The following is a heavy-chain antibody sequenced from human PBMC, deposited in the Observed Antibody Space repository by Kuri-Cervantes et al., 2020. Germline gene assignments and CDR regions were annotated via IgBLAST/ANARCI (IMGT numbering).Heavy chain of an antibody. J-gene: IGHJ4*02. CDR1: GFTYDDYG. CDR3: AKHYVASRPPFDC. CDR2: INWNGGST. Sequence: GESLKISCAVSGFTYDDYGMSWVRQAPGKGLEWVSGINWNGGSTGYADSVKGRFTISRDNAKNSLYLQMNSLRADDTAVYYCAKHYVASRPPFDCWGQGTLVTVSS. D-gene: IGHD3-10*02. V-gene: IGHV3-20*04.